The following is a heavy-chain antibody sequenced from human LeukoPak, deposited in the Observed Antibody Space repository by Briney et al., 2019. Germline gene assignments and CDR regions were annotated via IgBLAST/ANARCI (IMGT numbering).Heavy chain of an antibody. V-gene: IGHV3-11*01. CDR1: GFTFSDYY. J-gene: IGHJ5*02. D-gene: IGHD1-26*01. CDR2: ISSSGSTI. CDR3: ARAGLSGSHSWFDP. Sequence: PGRSLRLSCAASGFTFSDYYMSWIRQAPGKGLEWVSYISSSGSTIYYADSVKGRFTISRDNAKNSLYLQMNSLRAEDTAVYYCARAGLSGSHSWFDPWGQGTRVTVSS.